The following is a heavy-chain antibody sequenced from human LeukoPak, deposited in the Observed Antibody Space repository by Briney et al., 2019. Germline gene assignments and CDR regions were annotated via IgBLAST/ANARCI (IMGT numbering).Heavy chain of an antibody. Sequence: ASVKVSCKASGYTFTGYYMHWVRQAPGQGLEWMGWINPNGGGTNYAQKFQGRVTMTRDTSISTAYMELSRLRSDDTAVYYCARVPPTPYDNYYFDYWGQGTLVTVSS. J-gene: IGHJ4*02. CDR2: INPNGGGT. V-gene: IGHV1-2*02. CDR3: ARVPPTPYDNYYFDY. CDR1: GYTFTGYY. D-gene: IGHD3-22*01.